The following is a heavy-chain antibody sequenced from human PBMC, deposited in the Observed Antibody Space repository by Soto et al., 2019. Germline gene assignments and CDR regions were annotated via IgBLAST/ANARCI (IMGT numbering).Heavy chain of an antibody. CDR1: GFTFDDYT. CDR2: ISWDGGST. D-gene: IGHD3-22*01. J-gene: IGHJ6*02. CDR3: AKDIHYYDSSGYYPYYYYGMDV. V-gene: IGHV3-43*01. Sequence: GGSLRLSCAASGFTFDDYTMHWVRQAPGKGLEWVSLISWDGGSTYYADSVKGRFTISRDNSKNSLYLQMNSLRTEDTALYYCAKDIHYYDSSGYYPYYYYGMDVWGQGTTVTVSS.